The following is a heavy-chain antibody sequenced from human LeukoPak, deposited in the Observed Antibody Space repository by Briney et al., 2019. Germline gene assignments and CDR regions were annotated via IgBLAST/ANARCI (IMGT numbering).Heavy chain of an antibody. V-gene: IGHV4-30-2*01. CDR1: GGSISGSSYY. Sequence: PSETLSLTCTVSGGSISGSSYYWGWIRQPPGKGLEWIGYIYHSGSTYYNPSLKSRVTISVDRSKNQFSLKLSSVTAADTAVYYCASYGDWGAFDIWGQGTMVTVSS. CDR3: ASYGDWGAFDI. D-gene: IGHD4-17*01. CDR2: IYHSGST. J-gene: IGHJ3*02.